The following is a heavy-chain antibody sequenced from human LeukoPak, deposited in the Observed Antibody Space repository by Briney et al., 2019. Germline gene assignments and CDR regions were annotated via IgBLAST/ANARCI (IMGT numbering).Heavy chain of an antibody. J-gene: IGHJ4*02. CDR1: GVSISSNLW. D-gene: IGHD4-23*01. CDR3: ARDRGGTSYGGKFDY. Sequence: PSETLSLTCAVSGVSISSNLWWTWVRQPPGKGLEWIAEIHHSGSINYNPSLKSRVTISVDTSKNQFSLKLSSVTAADTAVYYCARDRGGTSYGGKFDYWGQGTLVTVSS. V-gene: IGHV4-4*02. CDR2: IHHSGSI.